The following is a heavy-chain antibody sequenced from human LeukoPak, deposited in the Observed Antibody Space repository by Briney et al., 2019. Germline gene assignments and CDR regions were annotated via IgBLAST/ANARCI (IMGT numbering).Heavy chain of an antibody. CDR2: IYTSGST. Sequence: SETLSLTCTVSGGTISSYYWSWIRQPAGKGLEWIGRIYTSGSTNYNPSLKSRVTMSVDTSKNQFSLKLSSVTAADTAVYYCARRYTVTTFFDYWGQGTLVTVSS. CDR1: GGTISSYY. CDR3: ARRYTVTTFFDY. V-gene: IGHV4-4*07. J-gene: IGHJ4*02. D-gene: IGHD4-11*01.